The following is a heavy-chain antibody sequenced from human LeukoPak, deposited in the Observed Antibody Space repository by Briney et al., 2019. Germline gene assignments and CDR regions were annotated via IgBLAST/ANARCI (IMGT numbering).Heavy chain of an antibody. J-gene: IGHJ5*02. D-gene: IGHD3-22*01. CDR3: ATATYYDSSGYHSRWFDP. Sequence: ASVKVSCKVSGYTLTELSMHWVRQAPGKGLEWMGGFDPEDGETIYAQKFQGRVTMTEDTSTDTAYMELSSLRSEDTAVYYCATATYYDSSGYHSRWFDPWGQGTLVTVSS. CDR1: GYTLTELS. V-gene: IGHV1-24*01. CDR2: FDPEDGET.